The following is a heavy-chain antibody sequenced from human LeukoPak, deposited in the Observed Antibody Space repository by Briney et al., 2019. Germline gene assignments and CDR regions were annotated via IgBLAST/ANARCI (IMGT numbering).Heavy chain of an antibody. D-gene: IGHD3-22*01. CDR3: ARHSIISDYYYFDY. CDR2: MKEPGTEK. CDR1: GFTFSSYW. Sequence: GGSLRLSCAASGFTFSSYWMSWVRQTPGKGLEWVANMKEPGTEKYFVDSVRGRFTISRDNAKNSLYLQMNSLRAKDTAVYYCARHSIISDYYYFDYWGQGALVTVSS. V-gene: IGHV3-7*01. J-gene: IGHJ4*02.